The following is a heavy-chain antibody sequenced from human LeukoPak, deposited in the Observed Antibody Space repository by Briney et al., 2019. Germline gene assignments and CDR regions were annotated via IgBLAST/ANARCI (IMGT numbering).Heavy chain of an antibody. CDR3: ATAGISGSYYNGDDAFDI. CDR2: MNPNSGNT. J-gene: IGHJ3*02. Sequence: ASVKVSCKASGYTFTNYDINWVRQATGQGLEWMGWMNPNSGNTGYAQKFQGRVTITRNTSINTAYMELSSLRSEDTAVYYCATAGISGSYYNGDDAFDIWGQGTMVTVSS. V-gene: IGHV1-8*03. D-gene: IGHD3-10*01. CDR1: GYTFTNYD.